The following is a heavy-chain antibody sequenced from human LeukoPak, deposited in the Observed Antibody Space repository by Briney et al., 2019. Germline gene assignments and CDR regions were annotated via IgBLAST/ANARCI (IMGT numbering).Heavy chain of an antibody. J-gene: IGHJ6*03. CDR1: GGSFSGYY. CDR2: INHSGST. Sequence: PSETLSLTCAVYGGSFSGYYWSWLRQPPGKGLEWIGEINHSGSTNYNPSLKSRVTISVDTSKNQFSLKLSSVTAADTAVYYCARDPYSGNYGHDYYYYMDVWGKGTTVTISS. D-gene: IGHD1-26*01. CDR3: ARDPYSGNYGHDYYYYMDV. V-gene: IGHV4-34*01.